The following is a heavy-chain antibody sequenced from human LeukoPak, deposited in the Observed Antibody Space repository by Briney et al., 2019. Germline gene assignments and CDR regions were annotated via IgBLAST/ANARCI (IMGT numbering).Heavy chain of an antibody. CDR3: ARVGYSYGR. D-gene: IGHD5-18*01. Sequence: SETLSLTCAVYGGSFGGYYWSWIRQPPGKGLEWIGEINHSGSTNYNPSLKSRVTISVDTSKNQFSLKLSSVTAADTAVYYCARVGYSYGRWGQGTLVTVSS. CDR2: INHSGST. J-gene: IGHJ4*02. CDR1: GGSFGGYY. V-gene: IGHV4-34*01.